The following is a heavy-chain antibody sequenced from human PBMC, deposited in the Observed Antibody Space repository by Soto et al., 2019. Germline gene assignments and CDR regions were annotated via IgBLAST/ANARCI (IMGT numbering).Heavy chain of an antibody. D-gene: IGHD2-15*01. Sequence: QVQLQQSGPRLARPSGTLSLTCVVSGGSISSTNWWTWVRQTPGKGLEWIGEIYHTGSTKYNPSLQNRVTISLAKPNNLFPLHLKSVTAADTAVYYCATLPPRLVVVVLPIPSWGQGTLVTVSS. CDR1: GGSISSTNW. CDR2: IYHTGST. V-gene: IGHV4-4*02. CDR3: ATLPPRLVVVVLPIPS. J-gene: IGHJ4*02.